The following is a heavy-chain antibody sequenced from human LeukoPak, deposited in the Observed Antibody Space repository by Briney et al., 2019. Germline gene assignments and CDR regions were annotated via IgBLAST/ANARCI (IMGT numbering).Heavy chain of an antibody. D-gene: IGHD2-15*01. V-gene: IGHV3-23*01. J-gene: IGHJ6*03. Sequence: PGGSLRLSCAASGFTFKNFAMNWVRQAPGKGLEWVSSVTDSGDRTYYAESVKGRFTISRDNSKNTLFLHMNSMTAADTAVYYCAKGSEGFVVTHYYYYMDVWGTGTTVAVS. CDR3: AKGSEGFVVTHYYYYMDV. CDR1: GFTFKNFA. CDR2: VTDSGDRT.